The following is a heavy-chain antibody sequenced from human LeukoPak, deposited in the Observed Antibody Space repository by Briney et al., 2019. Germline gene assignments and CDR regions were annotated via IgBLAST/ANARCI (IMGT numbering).Heavy chain of an antibody. CDR2: LIPIFGTA. D-gene: IGHD2-15*01. J-gene: IGHJ6*03. V-gene: IGHV1-69*13. Sequence: SVKVSCKASGGTFSSYAISWVRQAPGQGLEWMGGLIPIFGTANYAQKFQGRVTITADESTSTAYMELSSLRSEDTAVYYCATKIVGCSGGSCPTGYYYYYMDVCGKGTTVTVSS. CDR3: ATKIVGCSGGSCPTGYYYYYMDV. CDR1: GGTFSSYA.